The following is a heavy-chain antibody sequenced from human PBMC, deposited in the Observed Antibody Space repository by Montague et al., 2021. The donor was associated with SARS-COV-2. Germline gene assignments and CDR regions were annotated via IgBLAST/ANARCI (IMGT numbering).Heavy chain of an antibody. V-gene: IGHV4-59*01. D-gene: IGHD4-17*01. CDR1: GVSISKYY. CDR2: IFYNGST. CDR3: VSGCDGSYGHFHC. J-gene: IGHJ1*01. Sequence: SETLSLTCTVSGVSISKYYWTWIRQTPGKGLEWIGYIFYNGSTIHNPSLKNRVTISLDTSKNQVSLKLTSVTAADTAVYYCVSGCDGSYGHFHCWGQGALVTVSS.